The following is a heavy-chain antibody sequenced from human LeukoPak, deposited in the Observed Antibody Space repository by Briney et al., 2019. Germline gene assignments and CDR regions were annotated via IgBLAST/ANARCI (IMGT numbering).Heavy chain of an antibody. J-gene: IGHJ4*02. V-gene: IGHV4-39*07. D-gene: IGHD3-22*01. CDR2: IYHSGST. Sequence: SQTLSLTCTVSGGSISSGGYYWSWIRQHPGKGLEWIGTIYHSGSTYYNPSLKSRATISIDTSKNQFSLRLSSLTAADTAVYYCARVLHGDSGYSPLHYWGQGTLVTVSS. CDR1: GGSISSGGYY. CDR3: ARVLHGDSGYSPLHY.